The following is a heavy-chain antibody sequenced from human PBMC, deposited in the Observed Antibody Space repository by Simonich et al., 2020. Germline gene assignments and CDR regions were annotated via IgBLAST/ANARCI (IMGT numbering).Heavy chain of an antibody. CDR1: GGSIRSYY. CDR2: IYYSEST. J-gene: IGHJ4*02. V-gene: IGHV4-59*08. Sequence: QVQLQESGPGLVTPAETLSLTCTFSGGSIRSYYWSWIRQTQGKGLEWIGYIYYSESTNYNPSLKSRVTISVDTSKNQFSLKLSSVTAADTAVYYCARLPDYWGQGTLVTVSS. CDR3: ARLPDY.